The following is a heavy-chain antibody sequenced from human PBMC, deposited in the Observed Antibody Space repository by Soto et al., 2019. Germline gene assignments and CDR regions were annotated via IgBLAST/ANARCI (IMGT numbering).Heavy chain of an antibody. CDR1: GGSFSGYY. J-gene: IGHJ6*03. V-gene: IGHV4-34*01. CDR2: INHSGST. D-gene: IGHD2-2*01. Sequence: SETLSLTCAVYGGSFSGYYWSWIRQPPGKGLEWIGYINHSGSTNYNPSLKSRVTISVDTSKNQFSLKLSSVTAADTAVYYCARVDIVVVPAATRYYYMDVWGKGTTVTVSS. CDR3: ARVDIVVVPAATRYYYMDV.